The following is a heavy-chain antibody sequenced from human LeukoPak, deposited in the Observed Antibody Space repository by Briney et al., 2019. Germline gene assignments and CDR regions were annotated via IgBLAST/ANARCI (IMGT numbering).Heavy chain of an antibody. Sequence: SETLSLTCTVSGGSISSCYWSWIRQPPGKGLEWIGYIYYSGSTNYNPSLKSRVTISVDTSKNQFSLKLSSVTAADTAVYYCARRRGGSGSYYFDYWGQGTPVTVSS. V-gene: IGHV4-59*08. J-gene: IGHJ4*02. D-gene: IGHD3-10*01. CDR2: IYYSGST. CDR1: GGSISSCY. CDR3: ARRRGGSGSYYFDY.